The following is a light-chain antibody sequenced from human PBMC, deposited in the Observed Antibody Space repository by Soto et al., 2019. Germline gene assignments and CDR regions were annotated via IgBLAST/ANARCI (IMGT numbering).Light chain of an antibody. CDR1: SSDVGGYNY. Sequence: QSALTQPASVSGSPGQSITISCTGTSSDVGGYNYVSWYQQHPGKAPKLMIYDVSNRPSGVSNRFSGSKSGNTASLTISGLQAEDEADYYRSSYTSSSTLYVLGTGTKLTVL. J-gene: IGLJ1*01. CDR3: SSYTSSSTLYV. V-gene: IGLV2-14*01. CDR2: DVS.